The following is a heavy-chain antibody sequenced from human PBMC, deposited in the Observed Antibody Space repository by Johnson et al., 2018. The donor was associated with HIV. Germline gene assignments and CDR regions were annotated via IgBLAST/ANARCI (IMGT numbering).Heavy chain of an antibody. D-gene: IGHD6-6*01. CDR2: ISYDGSNK. CDR1: GFTFSSYG. CDR3: ARDYSSSGAFDI. V-gene: IGHV3-30*03. J-gene: IGHJ3*02. Sequence: QVQLVESGGGVVQPGRSLRLSCAASGFTFSSYGMHWVRQAPGKGLEWVAVISYDGSNKYYADSVKGRFTISRDNSKNTLYLQMNSLRAEDTAVFYCARDYSSSGAFDIWGQGTMVTVSS.